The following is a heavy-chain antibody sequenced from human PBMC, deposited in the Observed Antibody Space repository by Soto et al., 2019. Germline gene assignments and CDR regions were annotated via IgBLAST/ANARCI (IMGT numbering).Heavy chain of an antibody. V-gene: IGHV3-11*01. CDR1: GFSFSDYY. Sequence: QVQLVESGGGLVKPGGSLRLSCAASGFSFSDYYMSWIRQAPGKGLEWVSYISSSGSTIYYADSVKGRFTVSRDNAKDSLWLQVNSLSAEDTAVYYCARNGYCSRDACSYGVDVWGQGTTVTVSS. D-gene: IGHD2-15*01. CDR2: ISSSGSTI. J-gene: IGHJ6*02. CDR3: ARNGYCSRDACSYGVDV.